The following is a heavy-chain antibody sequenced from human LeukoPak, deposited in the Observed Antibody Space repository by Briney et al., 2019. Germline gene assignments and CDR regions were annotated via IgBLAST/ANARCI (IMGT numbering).Heavy chain of an antibody. CDR2: FYYRGTT. CDR1: GGSISSYY. J-gene: IGHJ4*02. V-gene: IGHV4-59*08. D-gene: IGHD2-2*01. CDR3: ARHFRDRGPAQPDFDY. Sequence: PSETLSLTCTVSGGSISSYYWSWIRQPPGKGLEWIGYFYYRGTTNYNPSLKSRVTISVDTSKNHFSLRLNSVTAADTAVYYCARHFRDRGPAQPDFDYWGQGTLVTVSS.